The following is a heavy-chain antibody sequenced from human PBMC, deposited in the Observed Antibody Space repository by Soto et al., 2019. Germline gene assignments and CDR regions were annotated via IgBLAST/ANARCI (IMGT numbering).Heavy chain of an antibody. CDR3: ARDAVVAATLHLFDP. V-gene: IGHV3-33*01. J-gene: IGHJ5*02. CDR1: GFTFSSYG. CDR2: IWYDGSNK. D-gene: IGHD2-15*01. Sequence: QVQLVESGGGVVQPGRSLRLSCAASGFTFSSYGMHWVRQAPGKGLEWVAVIWYDGSNKYYADSVKGRFTISRDNSKNTLYLQMNSLRAEDTALYYCARDAVVAATLHLFDPWGQGTLVTVSS.